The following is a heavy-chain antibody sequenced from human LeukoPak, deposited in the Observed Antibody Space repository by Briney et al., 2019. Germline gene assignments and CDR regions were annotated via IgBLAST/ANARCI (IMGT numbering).Heavy chain of an antibody. V-gene: IGHV3-23*01. CDR3: AKDRTSGTLDY. CDR1: GFTFSSYA. Sequence: PGGSLRLSCVVSGFTFSSYAMSWVRQAPGKGLEWVSAISGSGGSTYYADSVKGRFPISRDNSKNTLYLQMNSLRAEDTAVYYCAKDRTSGTLDYWGQGTLVTVSS. CDR2: ISGSGGST. J-gene: IGHJ4*02.